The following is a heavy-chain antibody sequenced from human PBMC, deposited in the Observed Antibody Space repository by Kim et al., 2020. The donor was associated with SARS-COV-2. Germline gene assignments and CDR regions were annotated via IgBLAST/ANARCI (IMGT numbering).Heavy chain of an antibody. D-gene: IGHD3-10*01. Sequence: PSLKSRVTISVDTSKNQFSLKLSSVTAADTAVYYCARSIAFYYYGSGSFDYWGQGTLVTVSS. V-gene: IGHV4-30-2*05. CDR3: ARSIAFYYYGSGSFDY. J-gene: IGHJ4*02.